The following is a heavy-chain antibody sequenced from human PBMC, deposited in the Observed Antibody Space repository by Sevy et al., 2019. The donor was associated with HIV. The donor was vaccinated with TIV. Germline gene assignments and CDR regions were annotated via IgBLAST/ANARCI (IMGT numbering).Heavy chain of an antibody. CDR3: ATSRSGDFDNSGYYIY. V-gene: IGHV5-51*01. J-gene: IGHJ4*02. CDR1: GYSFTSHW. D-gene: IGHD3-22*01. CDR2: IYPEDSET. Sequence: GESLKISCQGSGYSFTSHWIGWVRHMPGKGLEWMGIIYPEDSETRDSPSFQGQVTFSADKSISTAYLQWSSLKASDTAMYYCATSRSGDFDNSGYYIYWGQGTLVTVSS.